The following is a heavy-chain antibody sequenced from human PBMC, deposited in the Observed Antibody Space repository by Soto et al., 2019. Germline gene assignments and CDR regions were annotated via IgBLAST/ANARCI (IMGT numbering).Heavy chain of an antibody. CDR2: IWYDGSNK. D-gene: IGHD3-10*01. V-gene: IGHV3-33*01. CDR3: SGSPPHMDYYYYYMDV. Sequence: GGSLRLSCAASGFTFSSYGMHWVRQAPGKGLEWVAVIWYDGSNKYYADSVKGRFTISRDNSKNTLYLQMNSLRAEDTAVYYCSGSPPHMDYYYYYMDVWGKGTTVTVSS. J-gene: IGHJ6*03. CDR1: GFTFSSYG.